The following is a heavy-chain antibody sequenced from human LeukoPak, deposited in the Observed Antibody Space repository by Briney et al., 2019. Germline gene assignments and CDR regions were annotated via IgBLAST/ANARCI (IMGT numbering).Heavy chain of an antibody. CDR3: ARGGTYYDFWVGYLNFYYYGMDV. CDR1: GYTFTSYA. CDR2: INAGNGNT. Sequence: ASVKVSCKASGYTFTSYAMHWVRQAPGQRLEWMGWINAGNGNTKYSQKFQGRVTITRDKSASTAYMELSSLRSEDTAVYYCARGGTYYDFWVGYLNFYYYGMDVWGQGTTVTVSS. V-gene: IGHV1-3*01. J-gene: IGHJ6*02. D-gene: IGHD3-3*01.